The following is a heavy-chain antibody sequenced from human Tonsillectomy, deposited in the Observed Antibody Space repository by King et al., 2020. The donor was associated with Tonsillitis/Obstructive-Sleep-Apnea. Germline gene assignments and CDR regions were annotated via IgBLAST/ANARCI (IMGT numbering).Heavy chain of an antibody. D-gene: IGHD6-13*01. J-gene: IGHJ4*02. CDR3: ARGSNWGDY. V-gene: IGHV3-7*04. CDR2: IKEDGSEK. CDR1: GFTFSNYL. Sequence: VQLVESGGDLVQPGGSLRLSCAASGFTFSNYLMSWVRQAPGKGLEWVANIKEDGSEKYYVDSVKGRFTISRDNAKNSLYLQMNSLRAEDTAVYYCARGSNWGDYWGQGTQVTVSS.